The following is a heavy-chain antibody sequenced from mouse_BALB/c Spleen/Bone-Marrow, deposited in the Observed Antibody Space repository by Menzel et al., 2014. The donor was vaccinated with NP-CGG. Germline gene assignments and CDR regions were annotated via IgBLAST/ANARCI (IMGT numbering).Heavy chain of an antibody. CDR3: AREEYGQKVYAMDY. CDR2: ISSGGST. J-gene: IGHJ4*01. Sequence: EVMLVESGGGLVKPGGSLQLSCAASGFTFSSYAMSWVRQTPEKRLEWVASISSGGSTYYPDSLEGRFTISRDNARNILCLQMSSQRSEDTAMYYCAREEYGQKVYAMDYWGQGTSVTVSS. D-gene: IGHD2-10*02. V-gene: IGHV5-6-5*01. CDR1: GFTFSSYA.